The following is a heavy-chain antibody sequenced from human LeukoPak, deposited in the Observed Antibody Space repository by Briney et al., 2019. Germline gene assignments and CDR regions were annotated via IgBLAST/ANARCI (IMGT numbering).Heavy chain of an antibody. CDR1: GGSISSYY. CDR2: IYYSGST. D-gene: IGHD3-10*01. Sequence: KASETLSLTCTVSGGSISSYYWSWIRQPPGKGLEWIGYIYYSGSTNYNPSLKSRVTISVDTSKNQFSLKLSSVTAADTAVYYCARAWGFASLDHWGQGTLVTVSS. J-gene: IGHJ4*02. V-gene: IGHV4-59*01. CDR3: ARAWGFASLDH.